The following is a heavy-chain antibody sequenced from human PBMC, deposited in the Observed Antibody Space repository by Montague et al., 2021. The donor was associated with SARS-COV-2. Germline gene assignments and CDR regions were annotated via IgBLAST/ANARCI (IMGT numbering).Heavy chain of an antibody. J-gene: IGHJ2*01. D-gene: IGHD3-22*01. CDR3: ARHPPGHYDRSGIYKLYWYFDV. CDR1: GGSFSDYS. V-gene: IGHV4-34*01. Sequence: SETLSLTCAVYGGSFSDYSWTWIRQPPGKGLEWIGEINHSGITKYNPTLKSRVTISVDVSKNQFSLKLNSVTAADTAVYYCARHPPGHYDRSGIYKLYWYFDVWGRGTMVTVSS. CDR2: INHSGIT.